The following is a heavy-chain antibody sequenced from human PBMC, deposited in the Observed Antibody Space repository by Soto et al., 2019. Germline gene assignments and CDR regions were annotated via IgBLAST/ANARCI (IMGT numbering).Heavy chain of an antibody. CDR3: ARDRYCSGGSCYRRYYYGMDV. D-gene: IGHD2-15*01. CDR1: GYTFTSYG. J-gene: IGHJ6*02. Sequence: QVQLVQSGAEVKKPGASVKVSCKASGYTFTSYGISWVRQAPGQGLEWMGWISAYNGNTNYAQKLQGRVTMTTDTSTSTAFMELMSLRSDDTAVYYCARDRYCSGGSCYRRYYYGMDVWCQGTTVTVSS. CDR2: ISAYNGNT. V-gene: IGHV1-18*01.